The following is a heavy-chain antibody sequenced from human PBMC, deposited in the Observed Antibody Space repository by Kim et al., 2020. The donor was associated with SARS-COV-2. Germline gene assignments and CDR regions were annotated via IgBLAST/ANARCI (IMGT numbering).Heavy chain of an antibody. D-gene: IGHD6-13*01. CDR3: TSAFGYSSSWSLAVAAGGMDV. V-gene: IGHV3-49*03. CDR2: IRSKAYGGTT. CDR1: GFTFGDYA. Sequence: GGSLRLSCTASGFTFGDYAMSWFRQAPGKGLEWVGFIRSKAYGGTTEYAASVKGRFTISRDDSKSIAYLQMNSLKTEDIAVYYCTSAFGYSSSWSLAVAAGGMDVWGQGTTVTVSS. J-gene: IGHJ6*02.